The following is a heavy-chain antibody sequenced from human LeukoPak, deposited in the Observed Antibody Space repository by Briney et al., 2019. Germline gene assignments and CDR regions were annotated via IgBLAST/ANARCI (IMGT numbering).Heavy chain of an antibody. V-gene: IGHV4-30-4*01. Sequence: SQTLSLTRTVSGGSISSGDYYWSWIRQPPGKGLEWIGNIYDSGSTYYNPSLKSRVTISVDTSKNQFSLKLSSVTAADTAVYYCAAGTYYYDSGSYFTWGQGTLVTVSS. CDR1: GGSISSGDYY. J-gene: IGHJ5*02. CDR3: AAGTYYYDSGSYFT. D-gene: IGHD3-10*01. CDR2: IYDSGST.